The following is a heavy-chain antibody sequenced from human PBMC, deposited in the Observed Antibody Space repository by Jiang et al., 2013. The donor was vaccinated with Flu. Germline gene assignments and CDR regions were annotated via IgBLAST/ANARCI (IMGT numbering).Heavy chain of an antibody. D-gene: IGHD6-19*01. Sequence: VQLLESGGGLVKPGGSLRLSCVGSRFTFSNAWMIWVRQAPGKGLEWLGRIKPITDGGTTEYGAPVKGRFTISRDDSRNTVYLQMNGLKTEDTALYYCATDRVTAGYTEWLVPSSRLRRGQGTLVHRLV. CDR2: IKPITDGGTT. CDR1: RFTFSNAW. V-gene: IGHV3-15*01. J-gene: IGHJ4*02. CDR3: ATDRVTAGYTEWLVPSSRLR.